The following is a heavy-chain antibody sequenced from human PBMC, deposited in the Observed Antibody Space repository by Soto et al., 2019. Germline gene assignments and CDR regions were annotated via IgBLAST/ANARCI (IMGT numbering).Heavy chain of an antibody. CDR1: GYSFTNYW. D-gene: IGHD2-15*01. Sequence: GESLKISCKGSGYSFTNYWIHWVRQMAGKGLEWMGRIDPDDSYTNYSPSFQGHVTISVDKSISTAYLQWSSLQDSDTAIYYCARLPPPTYCSGGTCSGYWGQGTLVTVSS. CDR2: IDPDDSYT. V-gene: IGHV5-10-1*01. J-gene: IGHJ4*02. CDR3: ARLPPPTYCSGGTCSGY.